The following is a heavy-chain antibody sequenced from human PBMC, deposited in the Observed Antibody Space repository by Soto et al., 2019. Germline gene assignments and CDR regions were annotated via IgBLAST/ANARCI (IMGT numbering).Heavy chain of an antibody. D-gene: IGHD3-16*01. CDR1: GGTFSNYA. CDR2: IIPIFGSA. J-gene: IGHJ4*02. CDR3: AREVAGLGGEYDY. V-gene: IGHV1-69*13. Sequence: SVKVSCKASGGTFSNYAITWLRHAPGQGLEWLGRIIPIFGSANYAQKFQGRVTITADESTTTAYMELRSLRSDDTAVYYCAREVAGLGGEYDYWGQGTLVTVYS.